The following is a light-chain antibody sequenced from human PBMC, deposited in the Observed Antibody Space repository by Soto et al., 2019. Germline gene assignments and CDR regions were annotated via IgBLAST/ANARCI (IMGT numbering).Light chain of an antibody. J-gene: IGLJ2*01. CDR2: DVS. CDR1: SSDVGGYNY. V-gene: IGLV2-14*01. Sequence: QSALTQPASVSGSPGQSITISCTGTSSDVGGYNYVSWYQQHPGKAPKLMIYDVSNRPSEVSNRFSGSKSGNTASLTISGLQAEGEVDYYCSSYTSSSTLVFGGGTQLTVL. CDR3: SSYTSSSTLV.